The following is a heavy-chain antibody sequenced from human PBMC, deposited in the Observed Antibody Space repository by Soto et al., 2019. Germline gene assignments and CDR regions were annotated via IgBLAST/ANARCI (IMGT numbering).Heavy chain of an antibody. J-gene: IGHJ4*02. CDR2: IIPIFGTA. CDR3: ASGYDSSGYYYASTNYFDY. CDR1: GGTFSSYA. Sequence: GASVKVSCKASGGTFSSYAISWVRQAPGQGLEWMGGIIPIFGTANYAQKFQGRVTITADESTSTAYMELSSLRSEDTAVYYCASGYDSSGYYYASTNYFDYWGPGNPGHRLL. V-gene: IGHV1-69*13. D-gene: IGHD3-22*01.